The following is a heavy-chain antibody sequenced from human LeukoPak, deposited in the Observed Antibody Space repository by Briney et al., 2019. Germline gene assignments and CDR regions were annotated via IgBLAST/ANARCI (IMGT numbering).Heavy chain of an antibody. Sequence: RPGGSLRLSCAASGFTFSSSWMSWVRQAPGKGLEWVAHIKQDGSDKYYVDSVKGRFTISRDNAKNSLYLQLNSLRVEDTAMYYCARHSSGSYYTYWGQGTLVTASS. J-gene: IGHJ4*02. D-gene: IGHD3-10*01. V-gene: IGHV3-7*01. CDR1: GFTFSSSW. CDR2: IKQDGSDK. CDR3: ARHSSGSYYTY.